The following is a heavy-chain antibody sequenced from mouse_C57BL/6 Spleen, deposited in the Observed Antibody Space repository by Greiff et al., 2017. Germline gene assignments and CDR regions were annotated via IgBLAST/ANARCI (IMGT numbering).Heavy chain of an antibody. Sequence: QVQLQQSGAELVKPGASVKLSCKASGYTFTSYWMHWVKQRPGQGLEWIGMIHPNSGSTNYNEKFKSKATLTVDKSSSTAYMQRSSLTSEDSAVYYCAREGENYGSSSVDYWGQGTTLTVSS. J-gene: IGHJ2*01. CDR3: AREGENYGSSSVDY. CDR2: IHPNSGST. V-gene: IGHV1-64*01. CDR1: GYTFTSYW. D-gene: IGHD1-1*01.